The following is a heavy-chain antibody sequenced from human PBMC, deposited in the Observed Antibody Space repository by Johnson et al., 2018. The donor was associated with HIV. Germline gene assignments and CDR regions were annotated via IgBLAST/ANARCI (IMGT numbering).Heavy chain of an antibody. CDR1: GFTVSSNY. Sequence: VQLVESGGGLIQPGGSLRLSCAASGFTVSSNYMTWVRQAPGKGLEWVSVIYSGGDTYYADSVKGRFTISRDISKNTVFLQMNSLRAQDTAVYYCARDSPVYGDYFPNNAFDIWGQGTMVTVSS. CDR2: IYSGGDT. V-gene: IGHV3-53*01. CDR3: ARDSPVYGDYFPNNAFDI. D-gene: IGHD4-17*01. J-gene: IGHJ3*02.